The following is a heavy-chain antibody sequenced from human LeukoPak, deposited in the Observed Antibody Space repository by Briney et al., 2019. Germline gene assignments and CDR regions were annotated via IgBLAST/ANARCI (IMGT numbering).Heavy chain of an antibody. D-gene: IGHD6-19*01. V-gene: IGHV4-4*07. J-gene: IGHJ3*02. CDR1: GGSISSYY. Sequence: SETLSLTCTVSGGSISSYYWSWIRQPAGKGLEWIGRIYASGSTNYNPSLKSRVTMSVDTSKNQFSLKLSSVTAADTAVYYCARAGAVAGPGAFGIWGQGTMVTVSS. CDR2: IYASGST. CDR3: ARAGAVAGPGAFGI.